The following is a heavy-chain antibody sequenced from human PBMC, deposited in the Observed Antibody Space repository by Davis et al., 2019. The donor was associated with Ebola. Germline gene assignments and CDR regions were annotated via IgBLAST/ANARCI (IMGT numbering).Heavy chain of an antibody. CDR3: VKDRFTVVVVHGGFDY. CDR1: GFTFSSYA. D-gene: IGHD2-15*01. Sequence: GGSLRLSCSASGFTFSSYAMHWVRQAPGKGLESVSRISSNGETTYYAESVKGRFTISRDNSKDTLYLHMKSLTTEDTAVYYCVKDRFTVVVVHGGFDYWGQGTPVTVSS. V-gene: IGHV3-64D*06. J-gene: IGHJ4*02. CDR2: ISSNGETT.